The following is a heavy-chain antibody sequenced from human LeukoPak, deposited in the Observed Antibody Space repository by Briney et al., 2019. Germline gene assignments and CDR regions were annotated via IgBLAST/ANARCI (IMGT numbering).Heavy chain of an antibody. CDR3: ARGLRSHWFDP. Sequence: PSETLSLTCTVSGGSISSSSYYWSWIRQPPGKGLEWIGEINHSGSTNYNPSLKSRVTISVDTSKNQFSLKLSSVTAADTAVYYCARGLRSHWFDPWGQGTLVTVSS. CDR2: INHSGST. D-gene: IGHD2-15*01. V-gene: IGHV4-39*07. CDR1: GGSISSSSYY. J-gene: IGHJ5*02.